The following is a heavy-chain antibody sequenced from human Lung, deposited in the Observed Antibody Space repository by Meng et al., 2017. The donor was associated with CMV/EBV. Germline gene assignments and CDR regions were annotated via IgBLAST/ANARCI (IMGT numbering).Heavy chain of an antibody. V-gene: IGHV3-21*01. J-gene: IGHJ6*02. CDR3: AREFCSSSSCYPPDV. Sequence: GEXXKISCAASGFTFSSYSINWVRQAPGKGLEWVSSISSRSSYIYYADSVKGRSTISRDNAKNSLYLQMNSLRAEDTAVYYCAREFCSSSSCYPPDVWGQGXTVTVSS. CDR1: GFTFSSYS. D-gene: IGHD2-2*01. CDR2: ISSRSSYI.